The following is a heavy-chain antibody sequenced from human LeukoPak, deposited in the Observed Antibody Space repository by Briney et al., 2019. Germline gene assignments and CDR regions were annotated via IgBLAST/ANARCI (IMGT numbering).Heavy chain of an antibody. Sequence: GGSLRLSCAASGFTFSSYSMSWVRQAPGKGLEWVSSISSSSSYIYYADSVKGRFTISRDNAKNSLYLQMNSLRAEDTAVYYCVRAIPGTSNFGYWGQGTLVTVSS. D-gene: IGHD1-14*01. CDR3: VRAIPGTSNFGY. J-gene: IGHJ4*02. V-gene: IGHV3-21*04. CDR1: GFTFSSYS. CDR2: ISSSSSYI.